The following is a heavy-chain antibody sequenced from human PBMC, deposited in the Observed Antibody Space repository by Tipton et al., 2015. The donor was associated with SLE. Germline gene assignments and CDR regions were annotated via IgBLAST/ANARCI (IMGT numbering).Heavy chain of an antibody. V-gene: IGHV1-2*06. J-gene: IGHJ6*02. CDR2: INPNSGGT. D-gene: IGHD2-2*01. Sequence: QLEQSGAEVKKPGASVKVSCKASGYTFTGYYMHWVRQAPGQGLEWMGRINPNSGGTKYAEKFQGRVTMTRDTSIRTVYMEMSRLRSDDTAVYYCARVPISSPIAAMDVWGQGTTVTVSS. CDR1: GYTFTGYY. CDR3: ARVPISSPIAAMDV.